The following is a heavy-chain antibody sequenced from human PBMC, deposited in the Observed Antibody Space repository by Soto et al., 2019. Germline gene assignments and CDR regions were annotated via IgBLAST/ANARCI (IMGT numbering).Heavy chain of an antibody. J-gene: IGHJ6*02. CDR2: IYPGDSDT. CDR1: GYSLTNIW. CDR3: ARRQLGYYYYGMDV. Sequence: EESLKISCKGSGYSLTNIWIHWVRQMPGKGLEWMGIIYPGDSDTRYSPSFQGQVTISADKSISTAYLQWSSLKASDTAMYYCARRQLGYYYYGMDVWGQGTTVTVSS. D-gene: IGHD6-6*01. V-gene: IGHV5-51*01.